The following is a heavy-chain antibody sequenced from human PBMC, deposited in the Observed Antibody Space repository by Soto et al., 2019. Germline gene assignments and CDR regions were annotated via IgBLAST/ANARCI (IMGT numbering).Heavy chain of an antibody. CDR3: ARDSAARPPPEVDY. CDR1: GFTFSSYG. CDR2: IWYDGSNK. Sequence: QVQLVESGGGVVQPGRSLRLSCAASGFTFSSYGMHWVRQAPGKGLEWVAVIWYDGSNKYYADSVKGRFTISRDNSKNTLYLQMNSLRAEDTAVYYCARDSAARPPPEVDYWGQGTLVTVSS. V-gene: IGHV3-33*01. D-gene: IGHD6-6*01. J-gene: IGHJ4*02.